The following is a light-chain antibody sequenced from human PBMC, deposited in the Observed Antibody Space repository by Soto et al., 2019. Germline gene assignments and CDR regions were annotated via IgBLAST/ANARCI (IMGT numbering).Light chain of an antibody. V-gene: IGKV1-27*01. Sequence: DLQMTQSPSSLSASVGDRVTITCRASQGISNYLAWYQQKPGKVPKLLIYAASTLQSGVPSRFSGNGSGTDFTLTISSLLPEDVATYYCQKYNSALWTFGQGTKVEIK. CDR1: QGISNY. CDR3: QKYNSALWT. CDR2: AAS. J-gene: IGKJ1*01.